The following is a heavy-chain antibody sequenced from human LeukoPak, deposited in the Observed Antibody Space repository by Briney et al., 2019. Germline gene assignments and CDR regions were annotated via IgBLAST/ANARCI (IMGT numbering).Heavy chain of an antibody. CDR1: GGSFSGYY. V-gene: IGHV4-34*01. J-gene: IGHJ4*02. CDR2: INHSGNT. CDR3: ARGLAAVAGFDY. D-gene: IGHD6-19*01. Sequence: SETLSLTCAVYGGSFSGYYWSWIRQPPGKGLEWIGEINHSGNTNYNPSLKSRVTISVDTSKNQFSLKLSSVTAADTAVYYCARGLAAVAGFDYWGQGTLVTVSS.